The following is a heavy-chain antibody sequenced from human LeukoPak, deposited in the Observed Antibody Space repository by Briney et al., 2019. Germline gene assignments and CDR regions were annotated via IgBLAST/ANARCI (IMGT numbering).Heavy chain of an antibody. V-gene: IGHV3-23*01. J-gene: IGHJ4*02. Sequence: GSLRLSCAASGFTFSSYAMSWVRQAPGKGLEWVSSISGNDGSTYYADSVKGRFTISRDNSKNTLYLQMNSLRAEDTAVYYCAKDPMTTVTTVDSDWGQGTLVTVSS. D-gene: IGHD4-17*01. CDR3: AKDPMTTVTTVDSD. CDR2: ISGNDGST. CDR1: GFTFSSYA.